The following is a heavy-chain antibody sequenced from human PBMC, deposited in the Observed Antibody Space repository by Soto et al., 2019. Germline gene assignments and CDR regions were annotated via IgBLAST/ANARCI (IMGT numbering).Heavy chain of an antibody. J-gene: IGHJ4*02. D-gene: IGHD4-17*01. CDR2: IYYSGST. Sequence: SETLSLTCTVSGGSISSGDYYWSWIRQPPGKGLEWIGYIYYSGSTYYNPSLKSRVTISVDTSKNQFSLKLSSVTAADTAVYYCARGPTVTIFDYWGQGTLVTVSS. CDR3: ARGPTVTIFDY. CDR1: GGSISSGDYY. V-gene: IGHV4-30-4*01.